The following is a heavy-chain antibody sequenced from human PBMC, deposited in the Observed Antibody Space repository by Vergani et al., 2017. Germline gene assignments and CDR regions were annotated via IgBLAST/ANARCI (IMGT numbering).Heavy chain of an antibody. CDR2: ISRSSSYI. CDR1: GFTFSSYS. J-gene: IGHJ5*02. D-gene: IGHD2-15*01. V-gene: IGHV3-21*01. CDR3: ATRKGYCSGGSCYPGRFDP. Sequence: EVQLVESGGGLVKPGGSLRLSCAASGFTFSSYSMNWVRQAPGKGLEWVSSISRSSSYIYYADSVKGRFTISRDNAKNSLYLQMNSLRAEDTAVYYCATRKGYCSGGSCYPGRFDPWGQGTLVTVSS.